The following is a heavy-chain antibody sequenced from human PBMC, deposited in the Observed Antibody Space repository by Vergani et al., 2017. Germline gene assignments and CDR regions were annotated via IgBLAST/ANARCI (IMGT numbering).Heavy chain of an antibody. Sequence: QVQLVQSGAEVKKPGSSVKVSCKASGGTFSSYTISWVRQAPGQGLEWMGRIIPILGIANYAQKFQGRVTITADKSTSTAYMELSNLRSEDTAVYYCARVHGGYYTEWFDPWGQGTLVTVSS. V-gene: IGHV1-69*02. CDR1: GGTFSSYT. J-gene: IGHJ5*02. CDR3: ARVHGGYYTEWFDP. CDR2: IIPILGIA. D-gene: IGHD3-3*01.